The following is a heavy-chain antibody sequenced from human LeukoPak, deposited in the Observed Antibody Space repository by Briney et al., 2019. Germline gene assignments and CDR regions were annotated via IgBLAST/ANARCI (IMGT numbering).Heavy chain of an antibody. J-gene: IGHJ6*03. V-gene: IGHV3-21*01. CDR1: GFTFSSYS. D-gene: IGHD3-3*01. CDR2: ISSSSSYI. Sequence: GGSLRLSCAASGFTFSSYSMNWVRQAPGKGLEWVSSISSSSSYIYYADSVKGRFTISRDNAKNTLYLQMNSLRAEDTAVYYCAKAIGFYDFWSGLNYYYMDVWGKGTTVTVSS. CDR3: AKAIGFYDFWSGLNYYYMDV.